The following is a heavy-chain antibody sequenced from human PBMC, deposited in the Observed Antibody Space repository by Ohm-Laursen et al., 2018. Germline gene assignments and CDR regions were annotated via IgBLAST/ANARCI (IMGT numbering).Heavy chain of an antibody. V-gene: IGHV3-74*01. Sequence: SLRLSCSASGFTFSSYGMHWVRQAPGKGLVWVSGINTDGSSTYYADSVKGRFTISRDNAKNSLYLQMNSLRAEDTAVYYCARDLFLNDILTGYQKYYWGQGTLVTVPS. CDR2: INTDGSST. D-gene: IGHD3-9*01. J-gene: IGHJ4*02. CDR3: ARDLFLNDILTGYQKYY. CDR1: GFTFSSYG.